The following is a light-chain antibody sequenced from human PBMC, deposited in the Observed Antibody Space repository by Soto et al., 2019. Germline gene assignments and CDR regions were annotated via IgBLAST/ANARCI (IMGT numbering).Light chain of an antibody. CDR1: HSVSRY. J-gene: IGKJ4*01. CDR2: DAS. Sequence: EIVLTQSPATLSLSPGERATLSCRASHSVSRYLAWYQQKPGQAPRLLMYDASNRATGIPARLRGSGSGTDFTLTISSLEPEDFAVYYCQQRSNWTLTFGGGTKVEIK. CDR3: QQRSNWTLT. V-gene: IGKV3-11*01.